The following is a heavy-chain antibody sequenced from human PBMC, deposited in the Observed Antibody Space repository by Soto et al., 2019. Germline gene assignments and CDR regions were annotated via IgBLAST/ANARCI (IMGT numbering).Heavy chain of an antibody. V-gene: IGHV3-33*01. D-gene: IGHD3-10*01. CDR1: GFTFSSYG. CDR2: IWYDGSNK. J-gene: IGHJ5*02. Sequence: QVQLVESGGGVVQPGRSLRLSCAASGFTFSSYGMHWVRQAPGKGLEWVAVIWYDGSNKYYADSVKGRFTISRDNSKNTLYLPMNSVVAQDPAVYYCARGMYYYGSGSSQKDNWFDPWAHGTLVTVSS. CDR3: ARGMYYYGSGSSQKDNWFDP.